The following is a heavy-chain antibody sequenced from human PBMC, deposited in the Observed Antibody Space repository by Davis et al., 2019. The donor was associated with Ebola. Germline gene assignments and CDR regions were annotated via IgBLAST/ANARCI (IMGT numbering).Heavy chain of an antibody. D-gene: IGHD1-14*01. CDR1: GFTFSSYA. CDR3: ARDLPGGDWYFDL. CDR2: ISYDGSNK. J-gene: IGHJ2*01. V-gene: IGHV3-30*04. Sequence: GGSLRPSCAAPGFTFSSYAMHWVRQAPGKGLEWVAVISYDGSNKYYPDSVKGRFTISRDNSKNTLYLQMSSLRAEDTAVYYCARDLPGGDWYFDLWGRGTLVTVSS.